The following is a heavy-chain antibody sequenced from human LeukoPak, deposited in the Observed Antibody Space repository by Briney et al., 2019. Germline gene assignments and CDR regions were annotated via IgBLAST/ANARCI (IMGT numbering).Heavy chain of an antibody. J-gene: IGHJ6*02. CDR3: AKVIAHLSYAMDV. Sequence: GGSLRLSCAASGFTFDDYAMHWVRQPPGKGLEWVAGISRDSRVTGYADSVKGRFTISRDSGEKFVYLQMNSLRTEDTALYYCAKVIAHLSYAMDVCGQGTTVTVSS. V-gene: IGHV3-9*01. D-gene: IGHD2-15*01. CDR2: ISRDSRVT. CDR1: GFTFDDYA.